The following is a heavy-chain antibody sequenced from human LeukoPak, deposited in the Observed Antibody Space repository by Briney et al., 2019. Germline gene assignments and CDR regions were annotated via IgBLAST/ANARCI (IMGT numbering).Heavy chain of an antibody. D-gene: IGHD3-10*01. CDR1: GFTFSNYA. Sequence: GGSLRLSCAASGFTFSNYAMTWVRQAPGQGLEWVSAISGGDGRTYYADSVKGRFTISRDNSKNTLYLQMNSLRAEDTAVYYCAKDVTAYGSGSYKDYWGQGTLVTVSS. J-gene: IGHJ4*02. V-gene: IGHV3-23*01. CDR3: AKDVTAYGSGSYKDY. CDR2: ISGGDGRT.